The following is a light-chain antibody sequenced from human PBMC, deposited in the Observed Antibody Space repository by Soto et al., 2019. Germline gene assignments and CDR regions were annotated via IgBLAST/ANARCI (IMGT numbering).Light chain of an antibody. CDR3: QQYGSSSYT. V-gene: IGKV3D-20*01. Sequence: EIVLTQSPATLSLSPGERATLSCGTSQTVGRTYLTWYQVKPGLAPRLLIYDASSRATGIPDRFSGSGSGTDFTLTISRLEPEDFAVYYCQQYGSSSYTFGPGTKLEIK. CDR2: DAS. CDR1: QTVGRTY. J-gene: IGKJ2*01.